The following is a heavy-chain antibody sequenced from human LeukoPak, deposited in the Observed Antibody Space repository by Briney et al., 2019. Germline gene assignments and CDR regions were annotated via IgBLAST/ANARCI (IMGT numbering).Heavy chain of an antibody. J-gene: IGHJ1*01. D-gene: IGHD3-3*01. CDR2: INTNTGNP. Sequence: ASVKVSCKASGYTFSSYAMNWVRQAPGQGLEWMGWINTNTGNPSYAQGFTGRFVFSLDTSVSTAYLQISSLKADDTAVYYCARDGNDFWSGPEHWGQGTLSPSPQ. CDR3: ARDGNDFWSGPEH. V-gene: IGHV7-4-1*02. CDR1: GYTFSSYA.